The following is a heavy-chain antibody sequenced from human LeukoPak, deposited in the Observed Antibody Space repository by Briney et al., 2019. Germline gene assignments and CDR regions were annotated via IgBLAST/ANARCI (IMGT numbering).Heavy chain of an antibody. V-gene: IGHV3-33*01. D-gene: IGHD1-1*01. Sequence: PGGSLRLSCAASGFTFSSYGMHWVRQAPGKGLEWVVVIWYDGSNKYYADSVKGRFTISRDNSKNTLYLQMNSLRAEDTAVYYCARRPLDYYYYYYMDVWGKGTPVTVSS. CDR3: ARRPLDYYYYYYMDV. CDR1: GFTFSSYG. CDR2: IWYDGSNK. J-gene: IGHJ6*03.